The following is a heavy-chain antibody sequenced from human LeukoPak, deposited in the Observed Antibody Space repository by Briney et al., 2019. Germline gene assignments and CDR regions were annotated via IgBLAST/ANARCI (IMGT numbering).Heavy chain of an antibody. V-gene: IGHV3-23*01. D-gene: IGHD2-2*01. CDR1: GFTFSSYA. Sequence: GGSLRLSCAASGFTFSSYAMSWVRQAPGKGLEWISAISGSGGSTYYADSVKGRFTISRDNSKNTLYLQMNSLRAEDTAVYYCAREAAQDIVVVPAAYYFDYWGQGTLVTVSS. J-gene: IGHJ4*02. CDR2: ISGSGGST. CDR3: AREAAQDIVVVPAAYYFDY.